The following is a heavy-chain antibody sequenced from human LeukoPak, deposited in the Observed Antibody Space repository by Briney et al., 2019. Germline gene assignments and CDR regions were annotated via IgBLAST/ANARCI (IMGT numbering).Heavy chain of an antibody. J-gene: IGHJ5*02. CDR2: TYYRSKWYN. CDR1: GDSVSSSSAA. CDR3: ARRETSGYNWFDP. D-gene: IGHD3-10*01. V-gene: IGHV6-1*01. Sequence: SQTLSLSCAISGDSVSSSSAAWNWIRQSPSRGLEWLGRTYYRSKWYNDYAVSVKSRITINPDTSKNQFSLKLTSVTAADTAVYYCARRETSGYNWFDPWGQGTLVTVSS.